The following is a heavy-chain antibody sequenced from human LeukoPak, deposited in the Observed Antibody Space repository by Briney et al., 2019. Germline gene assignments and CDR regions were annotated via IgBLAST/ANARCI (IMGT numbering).Heavy chain of an antibody. CDR3: ARDLRHCTSTSCYMDV. D-gene: IGHD2-2*01. CDR1: GDSVSGYY. Sequence: SETLSLTCTVSGDSVSGYYWNWIRQPPGKGLEWIGYTHHSGNTLYNPSLKSRVTISVDTSKNQFSLKLSSVTAADTAVYYCARDLRHCTSTSCYMDVWGEGTTVTVSS. V-gene: IGHV4-59*02. J-gene: IGHJ6*04. CDR2: THHSGNT.